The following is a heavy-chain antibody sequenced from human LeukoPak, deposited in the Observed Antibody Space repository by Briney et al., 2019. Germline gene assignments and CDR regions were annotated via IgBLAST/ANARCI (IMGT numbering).Heavy chain of an antibody. D-gene: IGHD2-2*01. Sequence: VASVKVSCKASGYTFTSYDINWVRQATGQGLEWMGWMNPNSGNTGYAQKFQGRVTMTRNTSISTAYMELSSLRSEDTAVYYCAGRGRYCSSTSCYYMDVWGKGTTVTVSS. J-gene: IGHJ6*03. V-gene: IGHV1-8*01. CDR1: GYTFTSYD. CDR3: AGRGRYCSSTSCYYMDV. CDR2: MNPNSGNT.